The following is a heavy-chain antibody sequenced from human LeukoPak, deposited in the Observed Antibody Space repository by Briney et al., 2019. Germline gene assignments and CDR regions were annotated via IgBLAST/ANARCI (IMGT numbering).Heavy chain of an antibody. J-gene: IGHJ6*02. CDR3: ASIGYGSGSYYYYGMDV. CDR1: GFTFSSYA. Sequence: GALRLSCAASGFTFSSYAMHWVRQAPGKGLEWEAVISYDGSNKYYADSVKGRFTISRDNSKNTLYLQMNSLRAEDTAVYYCASIGYGSGSYYYYGMDVWGQGTTVTVSS. CDR2: ISYDGSNK. D-gene: IGHD3-10*01. V-gene: IGHV3-30*04.